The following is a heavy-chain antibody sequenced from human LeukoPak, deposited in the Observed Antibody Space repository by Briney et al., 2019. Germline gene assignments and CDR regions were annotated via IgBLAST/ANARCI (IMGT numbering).Heavy chain of an antibody. D-gene: IGHD1-26*01. CDR1: GFTFDDYG. CDR3: ATGWELLLLGY. Sequence: GGSLRLSCAASGFTFDDYGMSWVRQAPGKGLEWVSGINWNGGSTGYADSVKGRFTISRDNAKNSLYLQMNSLRDEDTALYYCATGWELLLLGYWGQGTLVTVSS. CDR2: INWNGGST. V-gene: IGHV3-20*04. J-gene: IGHJ4*02.